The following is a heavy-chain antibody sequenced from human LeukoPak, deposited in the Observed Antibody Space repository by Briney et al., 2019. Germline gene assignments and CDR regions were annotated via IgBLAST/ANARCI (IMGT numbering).Heavy chain of an antibody. CDR2: ISSSGSTI. CDR3: AREKVGASYDAFDI. Sequence: PGGSLRLSCAASGFTFSSYEMNWVRQAPGKGLEWVSYISSSGSTIYYADSVKGRFTISRDNAKNSLYLQMNSLRAEDTAVYYCAREKVGASYDAFDIWGQGTLVTVSS. D-gene: IGHD1-26*01. V-gene: IGHV3-48*03. CDR1: GFTFSSYE. J-gene: IGHJ3*02.